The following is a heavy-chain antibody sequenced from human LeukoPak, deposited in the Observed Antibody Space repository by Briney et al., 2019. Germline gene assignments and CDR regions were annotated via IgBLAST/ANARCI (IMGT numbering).Heavy chain of an antibody. D-gene: IGHD4-11*01. Sequence: GGSLRLSCVASGFSFNNYAMNWVRQAPGKGLEWVSLIFGSSGTTFYADSVKGRFTISRDKSKSTLSLQMNSLRPEDTAVYYCAKGANGYSKIAYFDYWGQGSLVTVSS. V-gene: IGHV3-23*01. CDR2: IFGSSGTT. CDR1: GFSFNNYA. J-gene: IGHJ4*02. CDR3: AKGANGYSKIAYFDY.